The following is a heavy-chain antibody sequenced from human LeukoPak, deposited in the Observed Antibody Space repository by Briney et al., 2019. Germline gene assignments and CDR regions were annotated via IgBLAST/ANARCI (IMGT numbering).Heavy chain of an antibody. CDR3: ARSWAGFDY. J-gene: IGHJ4*02. V-gene: IGHV4-61*02. CDR1: GGSISSNSYY. CDR2: IYTSGST. Sequence: SETLSLTCTVSGGSISSNSYYWSWIRQPAGKGLEWIGRIYTSGSTNCNPSLKSRVSISVDTSKSQFSLNLSSVTAADTAVYYCARSWAGFDYWGQGTLVTVSS. D-gene: IGHD6-13*01.